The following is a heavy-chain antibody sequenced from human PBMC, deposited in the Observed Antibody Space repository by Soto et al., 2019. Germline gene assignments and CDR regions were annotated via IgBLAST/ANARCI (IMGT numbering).Heavy chain of an antibody. CDR2: LSRGGGTT. CDR1: GFTFSSHG. V-gene: IGHV3-23*01. D-gene: IGHD6-6*01. Sequence: EAQLLDSGGDWAQPGGSLRLSCAASGFTFSSHGMSWVRQAPGKGLEWIAGLSRGGGTTYYADSVKGRFTISRDNSKKTLDLIMNSLKVEDTALYYCAKDGQYRTDGFDVWGQGTMVTVSS. CDR3: AKDGQYRTDGFDV. J-gene: IGHJ3*01.